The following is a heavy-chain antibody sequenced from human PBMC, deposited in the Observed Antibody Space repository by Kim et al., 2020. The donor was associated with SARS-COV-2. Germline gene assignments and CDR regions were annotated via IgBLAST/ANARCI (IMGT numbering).Heavy chain of an antibody. D-gene: IGHD3-22*01. CDR1: GYTFTSYY. V-gene: IGHV1-46*01. CDR3: ARDGASGPNYYYDSSGYYYEADAFDI. Sequence: ASVKVSCKASGYTFTSYYMHWVRQAPGQGLEWMGIINPSGGSTSYAQKFQGRVTMTRDTSTSTVYMELSSLRSEDTAVYYCARDGASGPNYYYDSSGYYYEADAFDIWGQGTMVTVSS. J-gene: IGHJ3*02. CDR2: INPSGGST.